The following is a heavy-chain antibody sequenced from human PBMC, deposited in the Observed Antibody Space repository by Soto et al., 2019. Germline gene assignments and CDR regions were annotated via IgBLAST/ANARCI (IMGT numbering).Heavy chain of an antibody. J-gene: IGHJ4*02. CDR2: IYRTGST. CDR3: ASRDPGTSVDY. D-gene: IGHD1-7*01. Sequence: RSLPCAVSGSSFTSNNGWTWVRQPPGQGLEWIGEIYRTGSTNYNPSLKSRVTISLDKSENQFSLKVTSLNAADTAVYYCASRDPGTSVDYWGQGTLVTVSS. CDR1: GSSFTSNNG. V-gene: IGHV4-4*02.